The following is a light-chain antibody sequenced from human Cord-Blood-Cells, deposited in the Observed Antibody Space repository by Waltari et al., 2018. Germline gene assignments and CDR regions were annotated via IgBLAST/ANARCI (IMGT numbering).Light chain of an antibody. J-gene: IGLJ3*02. CDR3: QSYDSSLGGSGV. V-gene: IGLV1-40*01. CDR2: GNR. Sequence: QSVLTQPPSVSGAPGQRVTISCTGSSSNIGAGHDVHWYQQLPGTAPKLLIYGNRQRPAGAPDRVTGSKSGTPASLAITGLEAEDEADYYCQSYDSSLGGSGVFGGGTKLTVL. CDR1: SSNIGAGHD.